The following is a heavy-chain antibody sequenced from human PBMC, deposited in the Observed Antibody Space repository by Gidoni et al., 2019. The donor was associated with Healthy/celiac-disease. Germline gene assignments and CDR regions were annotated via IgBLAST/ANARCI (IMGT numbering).Heavy chain of an antibody. CDR2: MNPNSGNT. D-gene: IGHD4-17*01. CDR3: ARSSDYGDYGNYYFDY. CDR1: GYTFTSYD. J-gene: IGHJ4*02. V-gene: IGHV1-8*01. Sequence: QVQLVQSGAEVKKPGASVTVSCQASGYTFTSYDINWVRQATGQGLEWMGWMNPNSGNTGYAQKFQGRVTMTRNTSISTAYMELSSLRSEDTAVYYCARSSDYGDYGNYYFDYWGQGTLVTVSS.